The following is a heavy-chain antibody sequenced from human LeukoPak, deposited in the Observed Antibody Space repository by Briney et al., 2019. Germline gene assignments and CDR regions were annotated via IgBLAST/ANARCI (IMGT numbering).Heavy chain of an antibody. J-gene: IGHJ4*02. D-gene: IGHD6-6*01. CDR2: IYTSGST. CDR1: GGSISSYY. CDR3: ASPSSSSSTYDY. Sequence: SSETLSLTCTVSGGSISSYYWSWIRQPAGKGLEWIGRIYTSGSTNYNPSLKSRVTISVDKSKNQFSLKLSSVTAADTAVYYCASPSSSSSTYDYWGQGSLVTVSS. V-gene: IGHV4-4*07.